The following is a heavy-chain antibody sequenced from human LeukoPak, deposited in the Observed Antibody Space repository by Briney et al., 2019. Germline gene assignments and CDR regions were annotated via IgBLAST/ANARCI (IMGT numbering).Heavy chain of an antibody. Sequence: SETLSLTCTVSGYSISSGYYWGWIRQPPGKGLEWIGSIYHSGSTYYNPSLQSRVTISVDTSKNQFSLKLSSVTAADTAVYYCARVTYEGSVVYWGQGTLVTVSS. CDR1: GYSISSGYY. J-gene: IGHJ4*02. CDR3: ARVTYEGSVVY. V-gene: IGHV4-38-2*02. CDR2: IYHSGST. D-gene: IGHD5-12*01.